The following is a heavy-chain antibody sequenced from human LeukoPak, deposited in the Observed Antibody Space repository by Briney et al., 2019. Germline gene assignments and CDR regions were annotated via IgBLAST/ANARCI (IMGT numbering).Heavy chain of an antibody. CDR2: ITASGAST. Sequence: GGSLRFSCAASGSTLSTNAMAWCPRAPGKGWGWVSLITASGASTYYADSVKGRFTISRDNSRSTLYLQMNSLRAEDTAAYYCAKDGAPAAYDTKWDYWGQGTLVTVSS. V-gene: IGHV3-23*01. J-gene: IGHJ4*02. CDR3: AKDGAPAAYDTKWDY. CDR1: GSTLSTNA. D-gene: IGHD3-22*01.